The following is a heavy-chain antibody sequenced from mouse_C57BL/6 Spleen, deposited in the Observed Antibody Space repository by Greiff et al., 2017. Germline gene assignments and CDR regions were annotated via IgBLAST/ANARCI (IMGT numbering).Heavy chain of an antibody. CDR3: ARVVAPSWYFDV. CDR2: IYPGSGNT. D-gene: IGHD1-1*01. J-gene: IGHJ1*03. V-gene: IGHV1-76*01. CDR1: GYTFTDYY. Sequence: QVQLQQSGAELVRPGASVKLSCKASGYTFTDYYINWVKQRPGQGLEWIARIYPGSGNTYYNEKFKGKATLTAEKSSSTAYMQLSSLTSEDSAVYFCARVVAPSWYFDVWGTGTTVTVSS.